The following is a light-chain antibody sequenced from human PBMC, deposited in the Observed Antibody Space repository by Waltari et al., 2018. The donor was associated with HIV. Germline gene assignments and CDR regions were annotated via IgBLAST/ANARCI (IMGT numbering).Light chain of an antibody. V-gene: IGLV2-8*01. Sequence: QSALPQPPSASGSPGQSLTISCTGTIGAVGGYAYVSWYQQHPGKAPKLLIYEVSQRPSGVPARFSGSKSGNTASLTVSGLQAEDEADYHCMSYTGHNRWVFGGGTKLTVL. CDR3: MSYTGHNRWV. J-gene: IGLJ3*02. CDR1: IGAVGGYAY. CDR2: EVS.